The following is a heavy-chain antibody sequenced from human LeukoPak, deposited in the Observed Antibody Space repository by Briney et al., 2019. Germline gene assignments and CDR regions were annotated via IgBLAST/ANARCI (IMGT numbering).Heavy chain of an antibody. V-gene: IGHV3-21*01. Sequence: GGSLRLSCAASGFTFSSYSMNWVRQAPGKGLEWVSSISSSSSYIYYADSLKGRFTISRDNSKNTLYLQMNSLRAEDTGVYYCARDRLSGEYEDYWGQGTVVTVSS. J-gene: IGHJ4*02. CDR1: GFTFSSYS. CDR2: ISSSSSYI. D-gene: IGHD4-17*01. CDR3: ARDRLSGEYEDY.